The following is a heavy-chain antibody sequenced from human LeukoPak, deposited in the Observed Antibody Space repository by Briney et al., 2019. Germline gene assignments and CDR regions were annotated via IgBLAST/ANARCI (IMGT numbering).Heavy chain of an antibody. V-gene: IGHV4-59*01. CDR1: GGSISDAY. CDR2: IYYSGST. CDR3: ARHSGSAWY. D-gene: IGHD1-26*01. Sequence: PSETLSLTCTVSGGSISDAYWSWIRQPPGKGLEWIGFIYYSGSTNYNPSLKSRVTVSVDTSKNQFSLKLSSVTAADTAVYYCARHSGSAWYWGQGALVTVSS. J-gene: IGHJ4*02.